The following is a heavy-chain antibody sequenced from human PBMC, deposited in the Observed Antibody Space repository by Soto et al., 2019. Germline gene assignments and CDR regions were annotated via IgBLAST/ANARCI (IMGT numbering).Heavy chain of an antibody. CDR1: GFTFSSYG. V-gene: IGHV3-30*18. CDR3: SKERYSSSAPDFYY. D-gene: IGHD6-6*01. CDR2: ISYDGSNK. Sequence: QVQLVESGGGVVQPGRSLRLSCAASGFTFSSYGMHWVRQAPGKGLEWVAVISYDGSNKYYADSVKGRFTISRDNSKNTLYLQMNRLRAEDTAVYYCSKERYSSSAPDFYYLGQGTLVTVSS. J-gene: IGHJ4*02.